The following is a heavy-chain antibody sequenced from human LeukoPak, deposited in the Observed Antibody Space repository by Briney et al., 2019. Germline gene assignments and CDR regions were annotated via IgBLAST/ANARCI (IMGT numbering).Heavy chain of an antibody. CDR1: GGTFSSYA. CDR2: IIPIFGTA. Sequence: ASVNVSCKASGGTFSSYAISWVRQAPGQGLEWMGGIIPIFGTANYAQKFQGRVTITTDESTSTAYMELSSLRSEDTAAYYRARAIGSGTYPFFDYWGQGTLVTVSS. CDR3: ARAIGSGTYPFFDY. V-gene: IGHV1-69*05. J-gene: IGHJ4*02. D-gene: IGHD1-7*01.